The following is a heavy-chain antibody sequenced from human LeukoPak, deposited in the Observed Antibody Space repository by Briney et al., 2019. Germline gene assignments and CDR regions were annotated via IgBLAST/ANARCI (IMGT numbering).Heavy chain of an antibody. CDR2: MNPNSGNT. CDR3: ARGATYAYYFDY. D-gene: IGHD4-17*01. J-gene: IGHJ4*02. Sequence: GASVKVSCKASGYTFTSYDINWVRQATGQGLEWMGWMNPNSGNTGYAQKFQGRVTMTRNTSISTAYMELSSLRAEDTAVYYCARGATYAYYFDYWGQGILVTVSS. V-gene: IGHV1-8*01. CDR1: GYTFTSYD.